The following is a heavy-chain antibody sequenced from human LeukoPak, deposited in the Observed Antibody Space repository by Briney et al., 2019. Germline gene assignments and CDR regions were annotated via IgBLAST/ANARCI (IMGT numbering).Heavy chain of an antibody. D-gene: IGHD3-22*01. CDR3: ARVPEYYYDSSGYY. J-gene: IGHJ4*02. Sequence: SETLSLTCNVSGYSISNGYYWGWIRQPPGKGLEWIGNIYHTGSSTQYNPSLKSRVTISIDTSKNQFSLKLSSVTAADTAVYYCARVPEYYYDSSGYYWGQGTLVTVSS. V-gene: IGHV4-38-2*02. CDR1: GYSISNGYY. CDR2: IYHTGSST.